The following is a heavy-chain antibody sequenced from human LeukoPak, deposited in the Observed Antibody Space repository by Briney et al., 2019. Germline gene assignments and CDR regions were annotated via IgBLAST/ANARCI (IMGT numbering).Heavy chain of an antibody. J-gene: IGHJ4*02. D-gene: IGHD1-20*01. CDR2: TYYRSKWYN. CDR3: ARDQYDNWNDVPSDY. CDR1: GDSVSSNSAA. V-gene: IGHV6-1*01. Sequence: SQTLSLTCAISGDSVSSNSAAWNWIRQSPSRGLEWLGRTYYRSKWYNDYAVSVKSRITINPDTSKNQFSLKLSSVTAADTAVYYCARDQYDNWNDVPSDYWGQGTLVTVSS.